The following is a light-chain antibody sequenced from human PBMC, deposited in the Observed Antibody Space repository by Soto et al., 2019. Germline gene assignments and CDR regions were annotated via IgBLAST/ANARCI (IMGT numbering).Light chain of an antibody. V-gene: IGLV2-14*01. CDR3: SSYTSSSTHWV. CDR1: SSDVGGYNY. J-gene: IGLJ3*02. Sequence: QSVLTQPASVSGSPGQSITISCTGTSSDVGGYNYVSWYQQHPGKASKLMIYEVSNRPSGVSNRFSGSKSGNTASLTISGLQAEDEADYYCSSYTSSSTHWVFGGGTKLTVL. CDR2: EVS.